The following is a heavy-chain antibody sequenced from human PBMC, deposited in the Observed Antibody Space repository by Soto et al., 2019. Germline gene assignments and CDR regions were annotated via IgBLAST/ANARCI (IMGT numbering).Heavy chain of an antibody. CDR1: GFSVSSNY. CDR2: VYSVGST. J-gene: IGHJ4*02. CDR3: AGHRHKDY. D-gene: IGHD2-21*01. Sequence: EVQLVESGGGLVQPGGSLRLSCAASGFSVSSNYVSWVRQAPGKGLEWVSVVYSVGSTYYADSVKGRFTSSRDSSKNTLYLQMSSLRAEDTAVYYCAGHRHKDYWGQGALVTVSS. V-gene: IGHV3-66*04.